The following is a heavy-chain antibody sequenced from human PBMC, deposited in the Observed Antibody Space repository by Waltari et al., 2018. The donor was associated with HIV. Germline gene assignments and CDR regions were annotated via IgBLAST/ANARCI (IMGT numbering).Heavy chain of an antibody. J-gene: IGHJ4*02. CDR2: INQDGSEK. CDR1: GFTFRSYW. D-gene: IGHD3-9*01. Sequence: EVQLVESVGGLVQPGGSPRFSCAASGFTFRSYWMSWVRQAPGKGLEWVANINQDGSEKYYVDSVKGRFTVSRDNAKSSLYVQMNSLRVEDSALYYCARDVTAVRYPDCWGQGTLVTVSS. CDR3: ARDVTAVRYPDC. V-gene: IGHV3-7*01.